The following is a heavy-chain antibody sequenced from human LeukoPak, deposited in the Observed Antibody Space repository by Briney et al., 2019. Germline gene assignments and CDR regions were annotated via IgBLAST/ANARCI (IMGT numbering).Heavy chain of an antibody. CDR2: NYYSGST. V-gene: IGHV4-31*03. Sequence: SQTLSLTCTVSGGSISSGGYYWSWIRQHPGKGLEWIGYNYYSGSTYYNPSLKSRVTISVDTSKNQFSLKLSSVTAADTAVYYCARGMFGDYRDAFDIWGQGTMVTVSS. D-gene: IGHD4-17*01. CDR3: ARGMFGDYRDAFDI. J-gene: IGHJ3*02. CDR1: GGSISSGGYY.